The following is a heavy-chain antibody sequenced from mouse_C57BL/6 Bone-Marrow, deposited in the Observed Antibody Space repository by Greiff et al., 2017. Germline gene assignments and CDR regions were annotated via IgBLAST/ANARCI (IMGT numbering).Heavy chain of an antibody. D-gene: IGHD2-2*01. Sequence: EVMLVESGGDLVKPGGSLKLSCAASGFTFSSYGMSWVRQTPDKRLEWVATISSGGSYTYYPDSVKGRFTISRDNAKNTLYLQMSSLKSEDTAMYYCARDGRLWLRRGYFDVWGTGTTVTVSA. CDR1: GFTFSSYG. J-gene: IGHJ1*03. CDR2: ISSGGSYT. CDR3: ARDGRLWLRRGYFDV. V-gene: IGHV5-6*01.